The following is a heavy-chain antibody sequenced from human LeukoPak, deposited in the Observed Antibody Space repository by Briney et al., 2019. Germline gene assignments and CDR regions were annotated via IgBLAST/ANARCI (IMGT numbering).Heavy chain of an antibody. CDR3: ARDPTTVTKGLDI. J-gene: IGHJ3*02. CDR1: GDSFSSHY. CDR2: VSYIGST. Sequence: RSSETLSLTCTVSGDSFSSHYWSWVRQPPGRGLEWIGYVSYIGSTNYNPSLKSRVPISVDTSKNQFSLKLSSVTAADTAVYYCARDPTTVTKGLDIWGQGTMVTVSS. V-gene: IGHV4-59*11. D-gene: IGHD4-17*01.